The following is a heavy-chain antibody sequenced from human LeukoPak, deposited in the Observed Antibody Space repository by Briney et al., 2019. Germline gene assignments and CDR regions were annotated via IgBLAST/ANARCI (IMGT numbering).Heavy chain of an antibody. Sequence: SETLSLTCAVYGGSFSGYYWSWIRQPPGKGLEWIGEINHSGSTNYNPSLKSRVTISVDTSKNQFSLKLSSVTAADTAVYYCARTGNYDFWSGYRPSNYYYYYMDVWGKGTTVTVSS. J-gene: IGHJ6*03. CDR1: GGSFSGYY. D-gene: IGHD3-3*01. CDR3: ARTGNYDFWSGYRPSNYYYYYMDV. CDR2: INHSGST. V-gene: IGHV4-34*01.